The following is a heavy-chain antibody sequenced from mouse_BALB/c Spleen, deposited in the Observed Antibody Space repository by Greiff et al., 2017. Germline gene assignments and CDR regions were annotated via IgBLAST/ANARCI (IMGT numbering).Heavy chain of an antibody. J-gene: IGHJ1*01. CDR1: GYTFTSYW. CDR2: INPSTGYT. V-gene: IGHV1-7*01. CDR3: ARVPNLLLDFDV. D-gene: IGHD1-1*01. Sequence: VQLQQSGAELAKPGASVKMSCKASGYTFTSYWMHWVKQRPGQGLEWIGYINPSTGYTEYNQKFKDKATLTADKSSSTAYMQLSSLTSEDSAVYYCARVPNLLLDFDVWGAGTTVTVSS.